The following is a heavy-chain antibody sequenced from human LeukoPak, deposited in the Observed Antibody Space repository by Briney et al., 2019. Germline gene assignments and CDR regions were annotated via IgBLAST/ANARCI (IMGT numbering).Heavy chain of an antibody. CDR3: ARQPMPRSTFDY. D-gene: IGHD1-1*01. Sequence: SVKVSCKASGGTFSSYAISWVRQAPGQGLEWMGGIIPIFGTANYAQKFQGRVTITADESTSTAYMELSSLRSEDTAVYYCARQPMPRSTFDYWGQGTLVTVSS. CDR2: IIPIFGTA. CDR1: GGTFSSYA. J-gene: IGHJ4*02. V-gene: IGHV1-69*13.